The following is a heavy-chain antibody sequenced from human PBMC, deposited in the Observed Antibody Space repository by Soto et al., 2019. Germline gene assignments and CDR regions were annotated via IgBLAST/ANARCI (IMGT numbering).Heavy chain of an antibody. D-gene: IGHD2-15*01. J-gene: IGHJ3*02. CDR3: ARELGYCSGGSCYGGAFDI. CDR2: ISAYNGNT. Sequence: ASVKVSCKASGYTFTSYGISWVRQAPGQGLEWMGWISAYNGNTSYAQKLQGRVTMTTDTSTSTAYMELSSLRSEDTAVYYCARELGYCSGGSCYGGAFDIWGQGTMVTVSS. V-gene: IGHV1-18*01. CDR1: GYTFTSYG.